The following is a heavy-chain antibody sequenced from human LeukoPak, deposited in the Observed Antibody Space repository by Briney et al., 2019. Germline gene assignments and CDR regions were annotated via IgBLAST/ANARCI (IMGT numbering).Heavy chain of an antibody. CDR3: ARDCSGSTSCNFDY. J-gene: IGHJ4*02. CDR2: IRYDGSNK. CDR1: GFTFSSYG. Sequence: GGSLTLSCAAYGFTFSSYGMHWVRQAPGKGLEWVAFIRYDGSNKYYADSVKGRFTISRDNSKNTLYLQMNSLRAEDTAVYYCARDCSGSTSCNFDYWGQGTLVTVSS. D-gene: IGHD2-2*01. V-gene: IGHV3-30*02.